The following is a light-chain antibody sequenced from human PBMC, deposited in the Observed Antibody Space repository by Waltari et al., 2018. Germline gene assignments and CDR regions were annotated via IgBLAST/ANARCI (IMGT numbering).Light chain of an antibody. Sequence: DILLTQSPSFLSASVGDRISITCRASKDISTHLAWLQQKPVKAPKVLIYAASSLQSGVPARFSGSGSGAEFTLTISSLQPEDFATYYCQQFESYPRTFGPGTAVDIK. CDR2: AAS. J-gene: IGKJ3*01. CDR3: QQFESYPRT. V-gene: IGKV1-9*01. CDR1: KDISTH.